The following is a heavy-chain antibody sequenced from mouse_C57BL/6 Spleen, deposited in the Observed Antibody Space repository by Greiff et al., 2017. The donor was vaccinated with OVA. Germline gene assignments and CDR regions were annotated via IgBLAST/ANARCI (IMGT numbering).Heavy chain of an antibody. D-gene: IGHD4-1*01. V-gene: IGHV10-1*01. J-gene: IGHJ1*03. CDR1: GFSFNTYA. Sequence: EVKLMESGGGLVQPKGSLKLSCAASGFSFNTYAMNWVRQAPGKGLEWVARIRSKSNNYATYYADSVKDRFTISRDDSESMLYLQMNNLKTEDTAMYYCVRQMGREGYFDVWGTGTTVTVSS. CDR3: VRQMGREGYFDV. CDR2: IRSKSNNYAT.